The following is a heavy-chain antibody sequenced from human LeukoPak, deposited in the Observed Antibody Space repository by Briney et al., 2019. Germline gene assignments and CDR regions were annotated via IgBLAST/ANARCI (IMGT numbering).Heavy chain of an antibody. CDR1: GFTFSSYW. CDR2: IKQDGSEK. J-gene: IGHJ6*04. Sequence: GGSLRLSCAASGFTFSSYWMSWVRQAPGKRQERVANIKQDGSEKYYVDSVKGRFTISRDNAKNSLYLQMNSLRAEDTAVYYCARDFLAFTSIYGMDVWGKGTTVTVSS. CDR3: ARDFLAFTSIYGMDV. V-gene: IGHV3-7*03.